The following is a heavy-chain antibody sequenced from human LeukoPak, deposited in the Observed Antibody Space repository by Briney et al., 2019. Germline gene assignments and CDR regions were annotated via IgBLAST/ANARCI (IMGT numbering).Heavy chain of an antibody. CDR1: GFTFSSYA. V-gene: IGHV3-30*02. CDR3: ASNPAGPTVASGDY. Sequence: GGSLRLSCAASGFTFSSYAMHWVRQAPGKGLEWVAFIRYDGSNKYYADSVKGRFTISRDNSKNTLYLQMNSLRAEDTAVYYCASNPAGPTVASGDYWGQGTLVTVSS. J-gene: IGHJ4*02. D-gene: IGHD4-23*01. CDR2: IRYDGSNK.